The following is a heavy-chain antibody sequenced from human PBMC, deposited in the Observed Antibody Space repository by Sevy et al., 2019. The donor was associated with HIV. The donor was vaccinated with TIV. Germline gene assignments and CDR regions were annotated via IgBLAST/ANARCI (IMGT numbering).Heavy chain of an antibody. Sequence: GGSLRLSCAASGFTFSTYAMNWVRQAPGKGLEWVLGVSGSGGNTYYADSVKGRFTISRDNSKNTFYLQMNSLRAEDTATYYCAKGSSSGTYVATGTFAIWGQGTMVTDSS. CDR2: VSGSGGNT. CDR3: AKGSSSGTYVATGTFAI. D-gene: IGHD6-19*01. V-gene: IGHV3-23*01. CDR1: GFTFSTYA. J-gene: IGHJ3*02.